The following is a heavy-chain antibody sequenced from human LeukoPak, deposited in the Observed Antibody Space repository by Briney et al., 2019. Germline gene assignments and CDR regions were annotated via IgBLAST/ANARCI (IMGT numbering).Heavy chain of an antibody. Sequence: GDSPRLSCAASGFTFTKYWMTWVRQAPGKGLEWVGNIKQDGSDKNYMDSVKGRFTISRDNAKNSLYLQMNSLRAEDTALYYCAKDMGALYYDILTGVYFDYWGQGTLVTVSS. CDR3: AKDMGALYYDILTGVYFDY. V-gene: IGHV3-7*03. J-gene: IGHJ4*02. D-gene: IGHD3-9*01. CDR2: IKQDGSDK. CDR1: GFTFTKYW.